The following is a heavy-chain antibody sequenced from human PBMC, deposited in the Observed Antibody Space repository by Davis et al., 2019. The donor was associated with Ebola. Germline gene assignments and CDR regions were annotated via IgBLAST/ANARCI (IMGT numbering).Heavy chain of an antibody. D-gene: IGHD3-22*01. CDR1: GGSISSYY. Sequence: GSLRLSCTVSGGSISSYYWSWIRQPAGKGLEWIGRIYTSGSTNYNPSLKSRVTMSVDTSKNQFSLKLSSVTAADTAVYYCARDPGVYYDSSGSRGSWFDPWGQGTLVTVSS. J-gene: IGHJ5*02. V-gene: IGHV4-4*07. CDR2: IYTSGST. CDR3: ARDPGVYYDSSGSRGSWFDP.